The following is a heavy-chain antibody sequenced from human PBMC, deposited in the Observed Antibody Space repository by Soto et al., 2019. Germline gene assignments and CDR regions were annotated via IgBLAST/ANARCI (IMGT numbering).Heavy chain of an antibody. CDR1: GGSISSVNYY. V-gene: IGHV4-31*03. J-gene: IGHJ4*02. CDR3: ATEGGNGVDY. D-gene: IGHD3-16*01. Sequence: QVQLQESGPGLVKPSQTLSLTCTVSGGSISSVNYYWSWIRQHPGQGLEWIGYIYYDGSTYYNPSLKSRVTISVDTSKNQFSLRLSSVTAAETAVYYCATEGGNGVDYWGQGTLVTVSS. CDR2: IYYDGST.